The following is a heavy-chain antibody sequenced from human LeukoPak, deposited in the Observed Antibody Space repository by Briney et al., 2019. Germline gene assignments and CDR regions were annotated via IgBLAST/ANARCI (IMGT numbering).Heavy chain of an antibody. V-gene: IGHV3-23*01. J-gene: IGHJ4*02. CDR2: ISGSGSNT. D-gene: IGHD5-18*01. Sequence: GGSLRLSCAASAFTFSSYAMSWVRQVPGKGLEWVSAISGSGSNTYYADSVRGRFTISRDNSKNMLYLQLNSLRAEDTAVYYCAKTRIGYTYLIDNWGQGTLVTVSS. CDR1: AFTFSSYA. CDR3: AKTRIGYTYLIDN.